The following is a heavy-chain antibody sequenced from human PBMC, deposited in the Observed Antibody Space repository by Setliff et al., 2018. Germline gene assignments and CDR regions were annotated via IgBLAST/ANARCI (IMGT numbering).Heavy chain of an antibody. CDR2: LHTSGSI. D-gene: IGHD3-10*01. CDR3: ARVDFTMIQGVIGH. J-gene: IGHJ1*01. Sequence: SETLSLTCTVSGGSISSGTYYWSWIRQPAGKGLEWIGRLHTSGSIDCDPSLKSRVTISVDTSKNQFSLKLTSVTAADTAVYYCARVDFTMIQGVIGHWGQGTLVTVSS. V-gene: IGHV4-61*02. CDR1: GGSISSGTYY.